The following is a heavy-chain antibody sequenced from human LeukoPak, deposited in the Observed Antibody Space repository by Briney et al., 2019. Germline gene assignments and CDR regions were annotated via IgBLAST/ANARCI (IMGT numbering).Heavy chain of an antibody. D-gene: IGHD3-3*01. CDR3: ARHTTIFGHFGY. CDR2: IYYRGST. V-gene: IGHV4-39*01. CDR1: GGSISSSNYY. J-gene: IGHJ4*02. Sequence: SETLSLTCTVSGGSISSSNYYWGWIRQPPGKGLEWIGSIYYRGSTYYNPSLKSRVTISVDTSKNQFSLNLSSVTAADTAVYYCARHTTIFGHFGYWGQGTLVTVSS.